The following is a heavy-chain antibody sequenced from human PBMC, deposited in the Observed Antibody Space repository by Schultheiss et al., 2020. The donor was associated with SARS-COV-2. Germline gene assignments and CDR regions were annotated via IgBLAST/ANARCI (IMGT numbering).Heavy chain of an antibody. CDR1: GFSFKNAW. Sequence: GGSLRLSCAASAASGFSFKNAWMSWVRQGPGKGLEWVGRIKGKDDGGTIEYDAPVKGRFTISRDDSKDTLYLQMNSLNTEDTAMYYCATDGRNNFAYWGQGTLVTVSS. D-gene: IGHD1-26*01. J-gene: IGHJ4*02. V-gene: IGHV3-15*01. CDR3: ATDGRNNFAY. CDR2: IKGKDDGGTI.